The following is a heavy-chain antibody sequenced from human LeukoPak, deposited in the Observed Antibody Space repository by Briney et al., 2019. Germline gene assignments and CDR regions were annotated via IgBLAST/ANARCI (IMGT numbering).Heavy chain of an antibody. CDR2: TYGDGST. J-gene: IGHJ6*03. Sequence: GGSLRLSCAASGFTVSGNYMTWVRQAPGKGLEWVSVTYGDGSTSYADSVKDRFTISRDISKNTFFLQMNNLRAEDTAVYYCAKDGSMPWGYYMDVWGKGTTVTISS. CDR3: AKDGSMPWGYYMDV. V-gene: IGHV3-66*01. D-gene: IGHD2/OR15-2a*01. CDR1: GFTVSGNY.